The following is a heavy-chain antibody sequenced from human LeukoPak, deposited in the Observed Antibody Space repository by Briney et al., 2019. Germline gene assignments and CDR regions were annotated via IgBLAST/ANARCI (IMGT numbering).Heavy chain of an antibody. CDR3: ARLTYDYSSVNYYYYYMDV. CDR1: GYSISSGYY. J-gene: IGHJ6*03. Sequence: SETLSLTCTVSGYSISSGYYWGWIRQPPGKGLEWIGSIYHSGSTYYNPSLKSRVTISVDTSKNQFSLKLSSVTAADTAVYYCARLTYDYSSVNYYYYYMDVWGKGTTVTVSS. D-gene: IGHD4-11*01. CDR2: IYHSGST. V-gene: IGHV4-38-2*02.